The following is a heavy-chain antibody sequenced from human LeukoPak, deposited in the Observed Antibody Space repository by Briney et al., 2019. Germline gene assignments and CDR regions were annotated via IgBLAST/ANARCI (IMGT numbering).Heavy chain of an antibody. CDR2: INPSGGST. CDR1: GYTFTSYY. J-gene: IGHJ4*02. CDR3: ARPYYYDSSGYYLPRY. V-gene: IGHV1-46*01. D-gene: IGHD3-22*01. Sequence: GASVKVSCKASGYTFTSYYMHWVRQAPGQGLEWMGIINPSGGSTSYAQKFQGRVTMTRDTSISTAYMELSRLRSDDTAVYYCARPYYYDSSGYYLPRYWGQGTLVTVSS.